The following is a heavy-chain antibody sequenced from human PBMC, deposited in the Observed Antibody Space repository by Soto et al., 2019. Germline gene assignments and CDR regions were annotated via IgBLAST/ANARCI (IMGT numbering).Heavy chain of an antibody. D-gene: IGHD6-19*01. CDR2: VKQDGSEQ. V-gene: IGHV3-7*03. CDR1: GFIFSSYW. CDR3: VGGSGWVMDY. J-gene: IGHJ4*02. Sequence: EVQLVESGGGLVQPGGSLRLSCSASGFIFSSYWMTWVRHAPGKGLEWVANVKQDGSEQHYVDSVKGRFTSSRDNVKNSLFLQMNSLRAEDTAVYYCVGGSGWVMDYWGQGTLLTVSS.